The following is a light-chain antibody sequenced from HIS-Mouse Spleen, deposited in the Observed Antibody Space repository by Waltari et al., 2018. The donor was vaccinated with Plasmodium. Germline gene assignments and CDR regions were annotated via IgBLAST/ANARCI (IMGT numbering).Light chain of an antibody. CDR2: CNS. CDR1: SSNIGAGYD. Sequence: SVSGAPGQRVTISGTGSSSNIGAGYDVHWYQQLPGTAPNLLIYCNSNPPQGVPDRFAGSKSGTSASLAITGLQAEDEADYYCQSYDSSLSGSVFGGGTKLTVL. J-gene: IGLJ2*01. CDR3: QSYDSSLSGSV. V-gene: IGLV1-40*01.